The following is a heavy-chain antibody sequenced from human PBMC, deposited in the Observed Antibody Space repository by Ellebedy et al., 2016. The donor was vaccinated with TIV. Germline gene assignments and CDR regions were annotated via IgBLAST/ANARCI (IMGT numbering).Heavy chain of an antibody. Sequence: GESLKISXAASGFTIRRYGMHWVRQAPGKGLEWVARISSDGSRRNYADSVKDRFTISRGNSKNTLFLHMNILRTEDTAVYYCAKPADPNPGYSASWATYFDYWGQGTLVTVSS. D-gene: IGHD6-13*01. V-gene: IGHV3-30*18. CDR2: ISSDGSRR. J-gene: IGHJ4*02. CDR3: AKPADPNPGYSASWATYFDY. CDR1: GFTIRRYG.